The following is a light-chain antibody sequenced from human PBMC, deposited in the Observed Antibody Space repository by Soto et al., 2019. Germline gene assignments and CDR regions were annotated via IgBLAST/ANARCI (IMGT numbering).Light chain of an antibody. CDR1: QSLIHSDGSTY. V-gene: IGKV2-30*02. J-gene: IGKJ1*01. Sequence: DVVMTQSPLSLPVTLGQPASISCRSSQSLIHSDGSTYLNWFQQRPGQSPRGLIYEVSDRDSGVPDRFSGSGYGTDFTLKISRVEAEDVAFYYCRQGTHWPWTFGQGTEVEIK. CDR2: EVS. CDR3: RQGTHWPWT.